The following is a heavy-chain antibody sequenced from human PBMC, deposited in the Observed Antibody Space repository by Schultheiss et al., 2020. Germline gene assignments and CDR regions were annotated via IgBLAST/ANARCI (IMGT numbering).Heavy chain of an antibody. V-gene: IGHV1-18*01. J-gene: IGHJ3*02. CDR3: ARDRGYCSGGSCYSIGAFDI. Sequence: ASVKVSFKASGSTFTSYGISWVRQAPGQGLEWMGWISAYNGNTNYAQKLQGRVTMTTDTSTSTAYMELRSLRSDDTAVYYCARDRGYCSGGSCYSIGAFDIWGQGTMVTVSS. CDR1: GSTFTSYG. CDR2: ISAYNGNT. D-gene: IGHD2-15*01.